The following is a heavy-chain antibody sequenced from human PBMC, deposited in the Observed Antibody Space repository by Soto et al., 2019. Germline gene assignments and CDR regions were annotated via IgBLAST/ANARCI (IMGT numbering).Heavy chain of an antibody. Sequence: ASVKVSCKASGYTFNSYDINWVRQATGQGLEWMGWMNPNSGNTGYAQKFQGRVTMTRNTSISTAYMELSSLRSEDTAVYYCARGAVEWLLYYYYYYMDVWGKGTTVTVSS. CDR1: GYTFNSYD. V-gene: IGHV1-8*01. D-gene: IGHD3-3*01. CDR2: MNPNSGNT. J-gene: IGHJ6*03. CDR3: ARGAVEWLLYYYYYYMDV.